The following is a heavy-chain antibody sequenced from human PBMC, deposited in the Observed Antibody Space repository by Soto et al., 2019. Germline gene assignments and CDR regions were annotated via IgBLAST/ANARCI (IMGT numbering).Heavy chain of an antibody. CDR2: ISGNGRTT. CDR3: ARYACRGDSRNYGMHV. CDR1: GFNLVDYA. D-gene: IGHD2-21*02. Sequence: GGSLRLSCAASGFNLVDYAMGWVRQAPGKGLEWVSGISGNGRTTYYPDSVKGRFTISRDNSKKTLFLQMDSLRAEDTAVYFCARYACRGDSRNYGMHVWGPVT. V-gene: IGHV3-23*01. J-gene: IGHJ6*02.